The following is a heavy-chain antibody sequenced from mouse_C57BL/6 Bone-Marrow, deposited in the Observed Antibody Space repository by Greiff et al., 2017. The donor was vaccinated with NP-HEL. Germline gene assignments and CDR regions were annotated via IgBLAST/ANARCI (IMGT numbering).Heavy chain of an antibody. CDR3: ARYPTTVVAHWYFDV. D-gene: IGHD1-1*01. CDR2: IRNKANGYTT. Sequence: EVKLVESGGGLVQPGGSLSLSCAASGFTFTDYYMSWVRQPPGKALEWLGFIRNKANGYTTEYSASVKGRFTISRDNSQSILYLQMNALRAEDRATYYCARYPTTVVAHWYFDVWGTGTTVTVSS. J-gene: IGHJ1*03. V-gene: IGHV7-3*01. CDR1: GFTFTDYY.